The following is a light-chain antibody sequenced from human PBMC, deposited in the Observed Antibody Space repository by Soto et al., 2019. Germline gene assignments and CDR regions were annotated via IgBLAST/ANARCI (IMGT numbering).Light chain of an antibody. CDR1: QSVSSSS. Sequence: EIVLTQSPGTLSLSPGERATLSCRASQSVSSSSLAWYQQKFGHAPRLLIYGASSRATGIPDRFSGSGSGTDFTLTISRLEPEDFAVYYCQHYGSSTMYTFGQGTKVDIK. CDR2: GAS. J-gene: IGKJ2*01. CDR3: QHYGSSTMYT. V-gene: IGKV3-20*01.